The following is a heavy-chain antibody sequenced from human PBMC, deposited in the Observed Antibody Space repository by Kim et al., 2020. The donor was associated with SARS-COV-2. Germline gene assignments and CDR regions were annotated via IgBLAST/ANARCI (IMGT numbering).Heavy chain of an antibody. J-gene: IGHJ4*02. CDR3: ARFMSRVPAAITGGVWNYAYFDY. V-gene: IGHV1-2*02. CDR2: INPNSGGT. Sequence: ASVKVSCKASGYTFTGYYMHWVRQAPGQGLEWMGWINPNSGGTNYAQKFQGRVTMTRDTSISTAYMELSRLRSDDTAVYYCARFMSRVPAAITGGVWNYAYFDYWGQGTLVTVSS. D-gene: IGHD2-2*02. CDR1: GYTFTGYY.